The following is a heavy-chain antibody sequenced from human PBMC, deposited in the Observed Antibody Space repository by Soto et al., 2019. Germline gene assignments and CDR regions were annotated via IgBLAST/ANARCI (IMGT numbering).Heavy chain of an antibody. Sequence: ASVKVSCKASGYTFTSYDINWVRQATGQGLEWMGWMNPNSGNTGYAQKFQGRVTMTRNTSISTAYMELSSLRSEDTAVYYCARGMGGPYSSPLHTDAFDIWGQGTMVTVSS. CDR1: GYTFTSYD. V-gene: IGHV1-8*01. D-gene: IGHD6-13*01. J-gene: IGHJ3*02. CDR3: ARGMGGPYSSPLHTDAFDI. CDR2: MNPNSGNT.